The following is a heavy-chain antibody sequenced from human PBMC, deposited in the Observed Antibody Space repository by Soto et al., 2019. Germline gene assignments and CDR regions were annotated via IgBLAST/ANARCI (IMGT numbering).Heavy chain of an antibody. D-gene: IGHD5-18*01. Sequence: QVQLVQSGAEVKKPGASVKVSCKASGYTFTSYGISWVRQAPGQGLEWMGCISAYNGNTNYAQKLQGRVTMTTDTSTSTDYMELRSLRSDDTAVYYCVRDGVDTATGYYYGMDVWGQGTTVTVSS. CDR3: VRDGVDTATGYYYGMDV. J-gene: IGHJ6*02. CDR1: GYTFTSYG. V-gene: IGHV1-18*01. CDR2: ISAYNGNT.